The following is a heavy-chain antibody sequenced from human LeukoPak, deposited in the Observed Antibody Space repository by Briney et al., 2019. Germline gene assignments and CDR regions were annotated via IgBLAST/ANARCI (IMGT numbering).Heavy chain of an antibody. Sequence: ASVKVSCKASGYTFTSYYMHWVRQAPGQGLEWMGIINPSGGSTSYAQKFQGRVTMTRDTSTSTVYMELSSLRSEDTAVYYCARIQPTSPTEGSSGYFVGYWGQGTLVTVSS. CDR2: INPSGGST. D-gene: IGHD3-22*01. V-gene: IGHV1-46*01. J-gene: IGHJ4*02. CDR1: GYTFTSYY. CDR3: ARIQPTSPTEGSSGYFVGY.